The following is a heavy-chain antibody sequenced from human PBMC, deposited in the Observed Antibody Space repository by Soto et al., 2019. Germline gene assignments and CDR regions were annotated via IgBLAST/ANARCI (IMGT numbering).Heavy chain of an antibody. J-gene: IGHJ6*02. Sequence: QVQLQQSGPGLVMPSQTLSLTCAISGDSVSSDSAAWNWIRQSPSRGLECLGRTYYRSKWYVDYAVSVNGRMTINPDTSKNDFSLQPNSVTPEDTAVYYCVRSRVFVAVAGMATYYYYYGMDVWGRGTAVTVS. CDR2: TYYRSKWYV. D-gene: IGHD6-19*01. V-gene: IGHV6-1*01. CDR1: GDSVSSDSAA. CDR3: VRSRVFVAVAGMATYYYYYGMDV.